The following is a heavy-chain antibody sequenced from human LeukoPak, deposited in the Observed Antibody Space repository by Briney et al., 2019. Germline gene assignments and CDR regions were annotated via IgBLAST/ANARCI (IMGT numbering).Heavy chain of an antibody. D-gene: IGHD3-10*01. CDR1: GFTFSSYW. Sequence: GGSLRLSCAASGFTFSSYWMSWVRQAPGKGLEWVSSITSSSSYIYYADSVKGRFTISRDNSKITLYLQMNSLRAEDTAVYYCAREPYGSGSYYPYYYYYYMDVWGKGTTVTVSS. CDR2: ITSSSSYI. CDR3: AREPYGSGSYYPYYYYYYMDV. V-gene: IGHV3-21*01. J-gene: IGHJ6*03.